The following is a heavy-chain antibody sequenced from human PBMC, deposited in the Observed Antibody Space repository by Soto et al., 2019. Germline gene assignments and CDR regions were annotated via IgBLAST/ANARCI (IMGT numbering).Heavy chain of an antibody. CDR3: AMVHLGANWFDP. D-gene: IGHD3-10*01. J-gene: IGHJ5*02. Sequence: QITLKESGPMLVKPTQTLTLTCSFSGFSLSISGVGVGWIRQPPGKALECLAIIYWDDEKRYSPSLESRLTITKNTSENQVLLTMTNLDPVDPATYYCAMVHLGANWFDPWGQGTLVTVSS. V-gene: IGHV2-5*02. CDR2: IYWDDEK. CDR1: GFSLSISGVG.